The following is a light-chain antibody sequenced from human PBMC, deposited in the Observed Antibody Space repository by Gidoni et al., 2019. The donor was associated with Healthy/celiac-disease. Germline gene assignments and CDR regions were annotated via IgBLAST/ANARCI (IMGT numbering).Light chain of an antibody. CDR3: QQSYSTPT. V-gene: IGKV1-39*01. J-gene: IGKJ2*01. CDR1: QSISSY. CDR2: AAS. Sequence: DIQRTQSPSSLSASVGDRVTITSRASQSISSYLNLYQQKPGKAPKLLISAASSLQSGVPSRFSGSGSGTDFTLTISSLQPEDFATYYCQQSYSTPTFGQRTKLE.